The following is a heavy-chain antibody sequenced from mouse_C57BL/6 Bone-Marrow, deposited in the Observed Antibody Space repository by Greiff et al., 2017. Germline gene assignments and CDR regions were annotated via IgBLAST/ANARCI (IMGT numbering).Heavy chain of an antibody. D-gene: IGHD2-2*01. Sequence: QVHVKQSGAELAKPGASVKLSCKASGYTFTSYWMHWVKQRPGQGLEWIGYINPSSGYTKYNQKFKDKATLTADKSSSTAYMQLSSLTYEDSAVYYCARETMVTIYFDYWGQGTTLTVSS. CDR2: INPSSGYT. CDR1: GYTFTSYW. V-gene: IGHV1-7*01. J-gene: IGHJ2*01. CDR3: ARETMVTIYFDY.